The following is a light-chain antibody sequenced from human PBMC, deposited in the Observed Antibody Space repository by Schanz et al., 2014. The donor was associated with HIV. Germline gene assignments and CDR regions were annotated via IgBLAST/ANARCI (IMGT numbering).Light chain of an antibody. J-gene: IGKJ3*01. CDR3: QQYGSS. V-gene: IGKV2-29*02. CDR2: EVS. CDR1: QSLLHSDGKTY. Sequence: DVVLTQSPLSLPVTPGEPASISCRSSQSLLHSDGKTYLYWYLQKPGQSPQLLIYEVSSRFSGVPDRFSGSGSGTDFSLTISRLEPEDFAVYYCQQYGSSFGPGTKVEIK.